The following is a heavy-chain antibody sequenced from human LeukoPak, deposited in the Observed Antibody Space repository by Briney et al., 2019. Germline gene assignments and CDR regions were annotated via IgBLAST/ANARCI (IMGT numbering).Heavy chain of an antibody. CDR3: ARDYSGWSLDP. CDR1: GFILSSSE. Sequence: GGSLRLSCVASGFILSSSEMNWVRQAPGKGLEWVSYISDGGKTKYSADSVKGRFTISRDNAKNSLYLQMNSLRAEDTAVYYCARDYSGWSLDPWGQGALVTVSS. V-gene: IGHV3-48*03. J-gene: IGHJ5*02. D-gene: IGHD5-12*01. CDR2: ISDGGKTK.